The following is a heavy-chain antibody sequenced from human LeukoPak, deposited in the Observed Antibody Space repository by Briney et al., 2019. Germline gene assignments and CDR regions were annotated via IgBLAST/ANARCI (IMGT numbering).Heavy chain of an antibody. CDR2: IHYSGST. D-gene: IGHD3-16*01. V-gene: IGHV4-59*12. J-gene: IGHJ6*03. CDR1: GGSISSYY. CDR3: ARGVGLGFWYYYYYMDV. Sequence: PSETLSLTCTVSGGSISSYYWSWIRQPPGKRLEWIGYIHYSGSTNYNPSLRGRVTISLDTSKNQFSLKLSSVTAADTAVYYCARGVGLGFWYYYYYMDVWGKGTTVTVSS.